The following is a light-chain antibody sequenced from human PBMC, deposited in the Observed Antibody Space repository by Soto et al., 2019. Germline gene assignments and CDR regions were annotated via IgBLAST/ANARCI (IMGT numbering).Light chain of an antibody. J-gene: IGLJ3*02. V-gene: IGLV7-43*01. CDR3: LIFYGGAVV. CDR2: NTL. Sequence: QAVVTQEPSLTVSPGGSVTLTCASSTGAVTSGNYPNWFQQKPGQAPRALIYNTLHKHSWTPARFSGSLRGGKAALTLSGVQPEDEADYYCLIFYGGAVVFGGGTKVTVL. CDR1: TGAVTSGNY.